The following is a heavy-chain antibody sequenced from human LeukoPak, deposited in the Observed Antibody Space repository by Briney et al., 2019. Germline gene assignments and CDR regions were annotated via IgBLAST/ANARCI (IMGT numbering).Heavy chain of an antibody. CDR1: GFTFSSYG. V-gene: IGHV3-33*01. Sequence: GRSLRLSCAASGFTFSSYGMHWVRQAPGKGLEWVAVICYDGSNKYYADSVKGRFTISRDNSKNTLYLQMNSLRAEDTAVYYCARDYCSGGSCYSDAFDIWGLGTMVTVSS. J-gene: IGHJ3*02. CDR3: ARDYCSGGSCYSDAFDI. D-gene: IGHD2-15*01. CDR2: ICYDGSNK.